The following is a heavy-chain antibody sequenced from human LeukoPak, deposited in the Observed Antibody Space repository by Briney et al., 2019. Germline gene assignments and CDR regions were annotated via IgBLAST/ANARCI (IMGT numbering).Heavy chain of an antibody. CDR2: IYYSGST. V-gene: IGHV4-59*01. D-gene: IGHD6-19*01. J-gene: IGHJ6*02. CDR1: GGSISSYY. Sequence: KSSETLSLTCTVSGGSISSYYWSWIRQPPGKGLEWIGYIYYSGSTNYNPSLKSRVTISVDTSKNQFSLKLSSVTAADTAVYYCASSTGYSSGWTPMDYYGMDVWGQGTTVTVSS. CDR3: ASSTGYSSGWTPMDYYGMDV.